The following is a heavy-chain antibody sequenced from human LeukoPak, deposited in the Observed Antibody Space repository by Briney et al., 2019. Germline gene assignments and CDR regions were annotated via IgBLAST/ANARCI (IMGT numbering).Heavy chain of an antibody. Sequence: PGRSLRLSCAASGFTFSSYAMHWVRQAPGKGLEWVAVIWYDGSNKYYADSVKGRFTISRDNSKNTLYLQMNSLRAEDTAVYYCARAQTGYYYGMDVWGQGTTVTVSS. J-gene: IGHJ6*02. CDR2: IWYDGSNK. CDR3: ARAQTGYYYGMDV. V-gene: IGHV3-33*08. D-gene: IGHD3-10*01. CDR1: GFTFSSYA.